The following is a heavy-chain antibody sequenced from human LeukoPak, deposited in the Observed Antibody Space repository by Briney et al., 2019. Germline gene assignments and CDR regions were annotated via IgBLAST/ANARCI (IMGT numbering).Heavy chain of an antibody. V-gene: IGHV1-46*01. Sequence: ASVKVSCKASGYTFTSYYMHWVRQAPGQGLEWMGIINPSGGSTSYAQKFQGRVTMTRDMSTSTVYMELSSLRSEDTAVYYCAKVQYGYNFGRGNWFDPWGQGTLVTVSS. CDR2: INPSGGST. D-gene: IGHD5-24*01. J-gene: IGHJ5*02. CDR1: GYTFTSYY. CDR3: AKVQYGYNFGRGNWFDP.